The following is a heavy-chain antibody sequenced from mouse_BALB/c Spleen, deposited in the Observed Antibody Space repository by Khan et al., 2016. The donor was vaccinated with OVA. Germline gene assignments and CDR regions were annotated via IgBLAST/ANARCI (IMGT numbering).Heavy chain of an antibody. CDR1: GYTFTSSV. J-gene: IGHJ3*01. CDR2: IYPYNDAT. CDR3: APVETYYVSWAY. D-gene: IGHD1-1*01. Sequence: EVQLQQSGPEVVKPGASVKMSCKASGYTFTSSVMHWVKQKPGQGLEWIGYIYPYNDATKYNEKFSGKATLTSDKSSSTAYMELSSRTSEDAAGYVCAPVETYYVSWAYWGQGTLVTVSA. V-gene: IGHV1S136*01.